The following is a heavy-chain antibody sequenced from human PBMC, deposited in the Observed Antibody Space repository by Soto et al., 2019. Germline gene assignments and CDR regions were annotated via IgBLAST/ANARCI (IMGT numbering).Heavy chain of an antibody. J-gene: IGHJ4*02. CDR3: AYMVTSTPATDY. CDR1: GFTFSSYG. CDR2: ISYDGSNK. D-gene: IGHD5-18*01. V-gene: IGHV3-30*03. Sequence: QVQLVESGGGVVQPGRSLRLSCAASGFTFSSYGMHWVRQAPGKGLEWVAVISYDGSNKYYADSVKGRFTISRDNSKNTLYLQMNSLRAEDTAVYYCAYMVTSTPATDYWGQGTLVTVSS.